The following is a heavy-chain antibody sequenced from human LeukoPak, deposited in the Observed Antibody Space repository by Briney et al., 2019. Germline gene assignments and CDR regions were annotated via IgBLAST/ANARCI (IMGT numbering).Heavy chain of an antibody. J-gene: IGHJ4*02. CDR2: ISSSGRTI. CDR1: GFTFSSDE. CDR3: ARGLLLD. V-gene: IGHV3-48*03. Sequence: GGSLRLSCAASGFTFSSDEMNWVRQAPGKGLEWVSYISSSGRTIYYADSVKGRFTVSRDNAKNSLYLQMNSLRAEDTAVYHCARGLLLDWGQGTLVTVSS. D-gene: IGHD2/OR15-2a*01.